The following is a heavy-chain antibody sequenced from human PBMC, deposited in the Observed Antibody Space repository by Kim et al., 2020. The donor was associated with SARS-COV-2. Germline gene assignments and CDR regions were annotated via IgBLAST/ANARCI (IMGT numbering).Heavy chain of an antibody. CDR1: GFTFDNYA. CDR2: IIASGDGT. Sequence: GGSLRLSCAASGFTFDNYAMSWVRQAPGKGLEWVSGIIASGDGTYYADSVKGRFTISRDNSKNTLFLQMNSLRAEDTAVYYCAKFMITFGGVVLIPYQDPFDVWGQGTLVTVSS. J-gene: IGHJ3*01. CDR3: AKFMITFGGVVLIPYQDPFDV. D-gene: IGHD3-16*01. V-gene: IGHV3-23*01.